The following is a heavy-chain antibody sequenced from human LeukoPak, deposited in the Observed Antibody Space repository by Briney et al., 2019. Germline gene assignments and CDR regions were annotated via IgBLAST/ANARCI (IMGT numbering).Heavy chain of an antibody. CDR1: GGSISSFY. CDR3: ARLGFDSRGTNWFDP. Sequence: SETLPLTCTVSGGSISSFYWSWIRQPPGKGLEWIGFISYSGSTNYNPSLRGRVTISVDTSKNQFSLKVTSVTAADTAMYYCARLGFDSRGTNWFDPWGQGTLVTVSS. V-gene: IGHV4-59*08. D-gene: IGHD3-22*01. CDR2: ISYSGST. J-gene: IGHJ5*02.